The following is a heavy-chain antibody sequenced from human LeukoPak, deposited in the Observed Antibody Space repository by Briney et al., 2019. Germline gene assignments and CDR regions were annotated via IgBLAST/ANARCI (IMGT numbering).Heavy chain of an antibody. Sequence: GGSLRLSCAASGFTVSSNYMSWVRQAPGKGLEWVSVIYSGGSTYYADSVKGRFTISRDNSKNTLYLQMNSLRAEDTAVYYCARQLLRYYYGMDVWGQGTTVTVSS. CDR1: GFTVSSNY. V-gene: IGHV3-53*01. J-gene: IGHJ6*02. CDR3: ARQLLRYYYGMDV. D-gene: IGHD5-24*01. CDR2: IYSGGST.